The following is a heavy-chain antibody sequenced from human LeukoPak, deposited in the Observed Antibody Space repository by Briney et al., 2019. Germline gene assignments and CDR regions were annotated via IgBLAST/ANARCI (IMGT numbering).Heavy chain of an antibody. J-gene: IGHJ4*02. CDR3: AREAVGAIYFDY. D-gene: IGHD1-26*01. V-gene: IGHV3-53*05. Sequence: PGGSLRLSCAASGFTVSSNYMSWVRQAPGKGLEWVSVIYSGGSTYYANSVKGRFTISRDNSKNTVYLQMNSPRAEDTAVYYCAREAVGAIYFDYWGQGTLVTVSS. CDR2: IYSGGST. CDR1: GFTVSSNY.